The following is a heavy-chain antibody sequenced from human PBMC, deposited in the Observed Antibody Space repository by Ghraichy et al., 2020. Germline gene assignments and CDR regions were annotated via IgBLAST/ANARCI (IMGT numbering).Heavy chain of an antibody. J-gene: IGHJ4*02. CDR1: GFTFSSYS. Sequence: GESLNTSCAASGFTFSSYSMNWVRQAPGKGLEWVSSISSSSRYIYYADSVKGRFTISRDSAKNSLYLQMNSLRAEDTAVYYCARDRYGDYVSDYWGQGTLVTVSS. D-gene: IGHD4-17*01. V-gene: IGHV3-21*01. CDR2: ISSSSRYI. CDR3: ARDRYGDYVSDY.